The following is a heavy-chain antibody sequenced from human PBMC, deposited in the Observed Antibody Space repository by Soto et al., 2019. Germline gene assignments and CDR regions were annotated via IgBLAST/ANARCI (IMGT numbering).Heavy chain of an antibody. Sequence: SETLSLTCTVSGGSISSYYWSWIRQPPGKGLEWIGYIYYSGSTNYNPSLKSRVTISVDTSKNQFSLKLSSVTAADTAVYYCARLRLYNWNRYTRGGFDPWGQGTLVTVSS. CDR1: GGSISSYY. CDR3: ARLRLYNWNRYTRGGFDP. CDR2: IYYSGST. V-gene: IGHV4-59*08. J-gene: IGHJ5*02. D-gene: IGHD1-20*01.